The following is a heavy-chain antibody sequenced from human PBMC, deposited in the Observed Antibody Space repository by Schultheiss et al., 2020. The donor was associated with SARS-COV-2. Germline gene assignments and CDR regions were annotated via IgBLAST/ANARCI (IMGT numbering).Heavy chain of an antibody. Sequence: SETLSLTCTVSGGSISSSSYYWGWIRQPPGKGLEWIGYIYYSGSTNYNPSLKSRVTISVDTSKNQFSLKLSSVTAADTAVYYCARAEGYCSSTSCECTDYWGQGTLVTVSS. CDR2: IYYSGST. CDR3: ARAEGYCSSTSCECTDY. CDR1: GGSISSSSYY. D-gene: IGHD2-2*01. J-gene: IGHJ4*02. V-gene: IGHV4-61*05.